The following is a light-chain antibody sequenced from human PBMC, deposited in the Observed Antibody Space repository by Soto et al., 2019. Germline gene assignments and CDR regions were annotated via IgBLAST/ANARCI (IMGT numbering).Light chain of an antibody. J-gene: IGKJ5*01. CDR3: QKYNSVPHT. Sequence: DIQMTQSPSSLSAFVGDRVTITCRASQGISNYLAWYQQKPGKVPKLLIFGASTLQSGVPSRFSGSGSGTDFTLTISSLQPEDVATYYCQKYNSVPHTFGQGTRLEIK. CDR1: QGISNY. CDR2: GAS. V-gene: IGKV1-27*01.